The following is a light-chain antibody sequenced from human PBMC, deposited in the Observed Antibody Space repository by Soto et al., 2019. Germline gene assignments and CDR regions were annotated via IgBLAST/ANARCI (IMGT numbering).Light chain of an antibody. V-gene: IGLV1-40*01. CDR3: QSYDSSLSNWL. CDR2: GNT. Sequence: QSVLTQPPSVSGAPGQRITISCTGSNSNIGAGYDVHWYQQLPGTAPKVLIYGNTNRPSGVPDRFSASKSGTSASLAITGLQAEDEADYYCQSYDSSLSNWLFGGGTQLTVL. J-gene: IGLJ7*01. CDR1: NSNIGAGYD.